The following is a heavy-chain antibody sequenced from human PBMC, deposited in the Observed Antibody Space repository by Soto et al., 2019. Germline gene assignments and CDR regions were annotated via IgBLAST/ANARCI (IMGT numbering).Heavy chain of an antibody. CDR2: ISSRSRAI. D-gene: IGHD2-21*02. CDR3: AKDDRAYCGGDCYSWFDY. V-gene: IGHV3-48*01. Sequence: EVQLVESGGGLGQPGGSLRLSCAASGFTFSDFSMNWVRQAPGKGLEWIAYISSRSRAIYYADSVKGRTTISRDNTKNTLYLQMNSLRAEDTAVYYCAKDDRAYCGGDCYSWFDYWGQGTLVTVSS. J-gene: IGHJ4*02. CDR1: GFTFSDFS.